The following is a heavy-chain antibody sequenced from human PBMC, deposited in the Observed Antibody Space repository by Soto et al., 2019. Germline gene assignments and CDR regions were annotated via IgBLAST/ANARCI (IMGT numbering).Heavy chain of an antibody. CDR2: INHSGST. V-gene: IGHV4-34*01. CDR1: GGSFSGYY. CDR3: ARGGGVYYYGMDV. J-gene: IGHJ6*02. Sequence: PSETLSLTCAVYGGSFSGYYWSWIRQPPGKGLEWIGEINHSGSTNYNPSLKSRVTISVDTSKNQFSLKLSSVTAADTAVYYCARGGGVYYYGMDVWGQGTTVTVSS. D-gene: IGHD2-15*01.